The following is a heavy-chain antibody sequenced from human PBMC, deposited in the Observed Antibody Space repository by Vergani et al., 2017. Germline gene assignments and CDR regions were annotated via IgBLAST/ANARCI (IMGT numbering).Heavy chain of an antibody. CDR2: MNPKSGNT. D-gene: IGHD1-7*01. CDR1: GYNFTRFD. J-gene: IGHJ3*02. V-gene: IGHV1-8*01. CDR3: ATTRGNAFDI. Sequence: QEPLVQSGAEVRKPGASVKVSCKASGYNFTRFDINWVRLATGQGLEWMGWMNPKSGNTAYAAKFQGRITMTEDTSTDTAYMELSSLRSEDTAVYYCATTRGNAFDIWGQGTMVTVSS.